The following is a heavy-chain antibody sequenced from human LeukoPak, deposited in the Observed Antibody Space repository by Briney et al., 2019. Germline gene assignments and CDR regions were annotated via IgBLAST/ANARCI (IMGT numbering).Heavy chain of an antibody. CDR2: ISGPGGNS. CDR1: GFTFNKYT. Sequence: GGSLRLSCAASGFTFNKYTMGWVRQAPGKGLEWVSAISGPGGNSYYVDSVKGRFTISRDNSKNTMSLQMNSLTAEDTALYYCAKDVGMTTARYYFDYWGQGTLATVSS. J-gene: IGHJ4*02. V-gene: IGHV3-23*01. D-gene: IGHD1-1*01. CDR3: AKDVGMTTARYYFDY.